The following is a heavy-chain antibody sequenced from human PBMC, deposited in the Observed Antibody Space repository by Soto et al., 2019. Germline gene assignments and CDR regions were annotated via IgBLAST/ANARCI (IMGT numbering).Heavy chain of an antibody. D-gene: IGHD6-19*01. CDR2: ISYDGSDK. CDR3: ARDLPAVAGY. Sequence: QVQLVESGGGVVQPGRSLRLSCAASGFIFSSYALHWVRQAPGKGLGWVALISYDGSDKYYADSVKGRFTISRDNSKNTLYLQMSSLRADDTAVYYCARDLPAVAGYWGQGTLVTVSS. CDR1: GFIFSSYA. V-gene: IGHV3-30-3*01. J-gene: IGHJ4*02.